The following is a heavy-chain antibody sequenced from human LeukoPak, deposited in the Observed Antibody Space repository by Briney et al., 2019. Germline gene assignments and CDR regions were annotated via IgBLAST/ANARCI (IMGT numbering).Heavy chain of an antibody. V-gene: IGHV4-59*05. D-gene: IGHD2-2*01. J-gene: IGHJ5*02. CDR3: ARNIVVLPAVNPGWLDP. CDR2: IYYSGNT. CDR1: GGSISSYY. Sequence: TSETLSLTCTVSGGSISSYYWSWIRQPAGKGLEWSGSIYYSGNTYYNPSLKSRVTISVDTSKNQFSLKLRSVTAADTAVYYCARNIVVLPAVNPGWLDPWGQRTLVTVSS.